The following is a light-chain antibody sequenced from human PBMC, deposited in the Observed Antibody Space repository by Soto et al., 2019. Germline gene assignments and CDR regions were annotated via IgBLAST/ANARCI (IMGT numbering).Light chain of an antibody. J-gene: IGKJ1*01. V-gene: IGKV3-20*01. CDR3: QQYGSSPRT. Sequence: EIVLTQSPGTLSLSPGERATLSCRASQSVSSSYLAWFQQKPGQAPRLLMYGASSRATGIPDRFSGSGSGTDFTLTISRLEPEDFAVSYCQQYGSSPRTFGQGTKVEIK. CDR1: QSVSSSY. CDR2: GAS.